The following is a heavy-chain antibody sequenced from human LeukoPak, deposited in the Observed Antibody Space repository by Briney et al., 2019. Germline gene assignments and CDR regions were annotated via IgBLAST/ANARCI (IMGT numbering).Heavy chain of an antibody. V-gene: IGHV4-59*01. CDR3: ARKFDFWSGYYDAFDI. D-gene: IGHD3-3*01. Sequence: SSETLSLTCTVSGGSIRSYYWSWIRQPPGKGLEWIAYIYYSGSTNYNPSLKSRVTISVDTSKNQFSLKLSSVTAADTAVYYCARKFDFWSGYYDAFDIWGQGTMVTVSS. CDR2: IYYSGST. J-gene: IGHJ3*02. CDR1: GGSIRSYY.